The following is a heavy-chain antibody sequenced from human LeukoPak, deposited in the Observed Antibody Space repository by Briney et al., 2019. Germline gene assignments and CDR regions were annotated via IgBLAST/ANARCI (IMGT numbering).Heavy chain of an antibody. Sequence: SETLSLTCAVYGGSFSGYYWSWIRQPPGKGLEWIGSVYYRGNTYYNPSLKSRVTISVDTSKKQFSLKLSSLTAADTAVYYCARRWSSGPTHFDYWGQGTLVTVSS. CDR1: GGSFSGYY. V-gene: IGHV4-34*01. D-gene: IGHD6-19*01. CDR2: VYYRGNT. CDR3: ARRWSSGPTHFDY. J-gene: IGHJ4*02.